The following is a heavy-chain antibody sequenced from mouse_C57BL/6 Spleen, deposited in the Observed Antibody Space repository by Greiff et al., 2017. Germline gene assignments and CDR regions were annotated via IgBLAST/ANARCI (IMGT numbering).Heavy chain of an antibody. J-gene: IGHJ2*01. CDR1: GYTFTDYE. Sequence: QVQLQQSGAELVRPGASVTLSCKASGYTFTDYEMHWVKQTPVHGLEWIGAIDPETGGTAYNQKFKGKAILTADKSSSTAYMELRSLTSEDSAVYYCTRGGHYEFAYWGQGTPLTVSA. CDR3: TRGGHYEFAY. CDR2: IDPETGGT. V-gene: IGHV1-15*01. D-gene: IGHD1-1*01.